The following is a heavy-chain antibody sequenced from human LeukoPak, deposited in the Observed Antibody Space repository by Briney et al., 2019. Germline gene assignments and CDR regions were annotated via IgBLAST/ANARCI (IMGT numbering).Heavy chain of an antibody. Sequence: GGSLRLSCAASGFAFSSFSMNWVRRVPGKGLESVSSISSSSSYIHYADSVKGRFTISRDNAKSSLYLQMNSLRAEDTAVYYCARDMGLTTVTTVFAFDIWGQGTMVTVSS. J-gene: IGHJ3*02. CDR2: ISSSSSYI. V-gene: IGHV3-21*01. D-gene: IGHD4-17*01. CDR3: ARDMGLTTVTTVFAFDI. CDR1: GFAFSSFS.